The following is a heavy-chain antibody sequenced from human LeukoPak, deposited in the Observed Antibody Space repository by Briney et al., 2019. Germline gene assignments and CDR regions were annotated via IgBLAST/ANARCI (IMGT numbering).Heavy chain of an antibody. CDR1: GFTFSTSA. Sequence: GGSLRLSCAASGFTFSTSAMSWVRQAPGKGLEWVSSINNVRSHIYYADSVRGRFTISRDNANNVLYLQMNSLRAEDTAVYYCARGYYDFWSGYSDTFDIWGQGAMVTVSS. J-gene: IGHJ3*02. CDR3: ARGYYDFWSGYSDTFDI. CDR2: INNVRSHI. D-gene: IGHD3-3*01. V-gene: IGHV3-21*06.